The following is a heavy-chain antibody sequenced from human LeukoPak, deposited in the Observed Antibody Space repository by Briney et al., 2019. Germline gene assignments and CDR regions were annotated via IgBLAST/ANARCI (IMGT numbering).Heavy chain of an antibody. J-gene: IGHJ4*02. D-gene: IGHD1-7*01. CDR3: ARAGSNWNYVY. Sequence: GGSLRLSCAASGFTFSSYWMSWVRQTPGKGLEWVANIKQDGSEKYYADSVKGRFTISRDNSKSSLSLQMNSLRAEDTAVYYCARAGSNWNYVYWGQGTLVTVSS. CDR2: IKQDGSEK. V-gene: IGHV3-7*01. CDR1: GFTFSSYW.